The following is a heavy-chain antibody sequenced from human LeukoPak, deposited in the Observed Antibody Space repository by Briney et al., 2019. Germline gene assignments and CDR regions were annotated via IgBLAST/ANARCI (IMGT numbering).Heavy chain of an antibody. CDR1: GGSISSYY. CDR2: IYYSGST. D-gene: IGHD3-16*01. CDR3: ARDSPLSPYYYYGMDV. V-gene: IGHV4-59*01. J-gene: IGHJ6*02. Sequence: SETRSLTCTVSGGSISSYYWSWIRQPPGKGLEWIGYIYYSGSTNYNPSLTSRVTISVDTSKNQFSLKLSSVTAADTAVYYCARDSPLSPYYYYGMDVWGQGTTVTVSS.